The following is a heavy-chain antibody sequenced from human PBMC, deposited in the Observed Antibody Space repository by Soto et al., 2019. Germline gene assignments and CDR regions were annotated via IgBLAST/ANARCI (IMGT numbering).Heavy chain of an antibody. Sequence: ETLSLTCAVYGGSFSGYYWSRIRQPPGKGLEWIGEINHSGSTNYNPSLKSRVTISVDTSKNQFSLKLSSVTAADTAVYYCARGQSQNYGSGSSPYDYWGQGTLVTVSS. CDR2: INHSGST. J-gene: IGHJ4*02. D-gene: IGHD3-10*01. CDR1: GGSFSGYY. CDR3: ARGQSQNYGSGSSPYDY. V-gene: IGHV4-34*01.